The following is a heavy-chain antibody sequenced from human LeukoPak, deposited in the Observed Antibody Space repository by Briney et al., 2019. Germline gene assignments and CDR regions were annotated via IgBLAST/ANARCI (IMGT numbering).Heavy chain of an antibody. D-gene: IGHD1-26*01. V-gene: IGHV3-7*01. Sequence: QSGGSLRLSCAASGFTFSSYWMSWVCQAPGMGLQWVANIKQDGSVKTYVDSVKGRFTISRDNAKNSLYLQMNSLRGEDTAVYYCATFLGATFFDHWGQGTLVSVSS. CDR3: ATFLGATFFDH. CDR2: IKQDGSVK. CDR1: GFTFSSYW. J-gene: IGHJ4*02.